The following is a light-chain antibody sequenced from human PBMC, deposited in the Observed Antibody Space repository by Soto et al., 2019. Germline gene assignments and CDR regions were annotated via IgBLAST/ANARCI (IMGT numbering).Light chain of an antibody. CDR1: QSVSSY. Sequence: EIVLTQSPATLSLSPGERATLSCRASQSVSSYLAWYQQKPGQAPRLLIYDASNRATGIPARFSGSGSGTDFTLTISSLEPEDFAVYYCQQRSNGGTFGQGTKVEIK. CDR3: QQRSNGGT. CDR2: DAS. J-gene: IGKJ1*01. V-gene: IGKV3-11*01.